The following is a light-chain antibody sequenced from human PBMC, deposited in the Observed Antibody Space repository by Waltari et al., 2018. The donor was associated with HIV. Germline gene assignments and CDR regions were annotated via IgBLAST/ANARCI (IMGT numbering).Light chain of an antibody. CDR1: NLDNKG. CDR2: EDS. Sequence: DVLTQPPSVSVAPGKTARITCGGNNLDNKGVHWYQQVPGQAPRLVMYEDSDRPSGVPGRFSGSNSGNTATLTISRVEVGDEADYYCQVWHAKSDHWVFGGGTRLAVL. V-gene: IGLV3-21*03. J-gene: IGLJ3*02. CDR3: QVWHAKSDHWV.